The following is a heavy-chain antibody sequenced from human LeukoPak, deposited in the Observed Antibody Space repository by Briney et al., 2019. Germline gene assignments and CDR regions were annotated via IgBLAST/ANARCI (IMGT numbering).Heavy chain of an antibody. Sequence: ASVKVSCKASGYTFTSYYMHWVRQAPGQGLEWMGIINPSGGSTSYAQKFQGRVTMTRDTSTSTVYMELSSLRSEDTAVYYCARESGRIAAAGIQTDCYYYGMDVWGQGTTVTVSS. V-gene: IGHV1-46*01. CDR1: GYTFTSYY. CDR2: INPSGGST. J-gene: IGHJ6*02. D-gene: IGHD6-13*01. CDR3: ARESGRIAAAGIQTDCYYYGMDV.